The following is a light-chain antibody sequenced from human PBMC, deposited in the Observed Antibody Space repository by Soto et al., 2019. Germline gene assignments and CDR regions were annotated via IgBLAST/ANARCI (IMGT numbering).Light chain of an antibody. J-gene: IGKJ1*01. CDR2: AAS. V-gene: IGKV1-39*01. CDR1: QSISNF. Sequence: DIQMTQSPSSLSASVGDRVTLTCRASQSISNFLNWYQQKPGKAPNLLIYAASSLQSGVPSRFSGSGSGTDFTLTISSLQPEDFATYYCQQSYSTPPTFGQGTRVEVK. CDR3: QQSYSTPPT.